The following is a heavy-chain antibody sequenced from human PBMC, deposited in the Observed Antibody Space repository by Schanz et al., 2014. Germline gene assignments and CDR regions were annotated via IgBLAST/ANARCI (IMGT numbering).Heavy chain of an antibody. Sequence: QVQLVESGGGLVKPGGSLRLSCAASGFTFSDYYMSWIRQAPGKGLEWLSYISSSSHYTNYADSVKGRFTISRDNAKNPLSPQTTSVRAEDTSVYYCARDRRGYCSTTSCHIFDYWGQGTLVTFSS. CDR2: ISSSSHYT. CDR1: GFTFSDYY. CDR3: ARDRRGYCSTTSCHIFDY. J-gene: IGHJ4*02. D-gene: IGHD2-2*01. V-gene: IGHV3-11*06.